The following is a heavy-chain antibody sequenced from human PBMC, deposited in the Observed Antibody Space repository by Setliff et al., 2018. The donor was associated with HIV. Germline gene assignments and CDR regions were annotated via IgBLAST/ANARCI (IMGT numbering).Heavy chain of an antibody. CDR3: AGLSDFLDY. CDR2: MHNSGST. Sequence: SETLSLTCTVSGDSISSSAYYWGWIRQPPGKGLEWIGSMHNSGSTYYNPSVKSRVTMSLDRSKRQFSLKLTSLTAADTAVYYCAGLSDFLDYWGLGNLVTVSS. J-gene: IGHJ4*02. CDR1: GDSISSSAYY. V-gene: IGHV4-39*07. D-gene: IGHD2-21*01.